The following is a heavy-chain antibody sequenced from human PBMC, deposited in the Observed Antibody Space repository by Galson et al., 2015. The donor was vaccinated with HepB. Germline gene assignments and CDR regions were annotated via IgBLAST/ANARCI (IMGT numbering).Heavy chain of an antibody. V-gene: IGHV4-59*08. J-gene: IGHJ3*02. CDR3: SGGGNGIAFDI. Sequence: TLSLTCTVSGGSISGYYWSWIRQPPGKGLEWIGYLYNSGSTTYSPSLKSRVTISLDMSRTQFSLKLSYVTAADTAVYYCSGGGNGIAFDIWGQGTMVTVSS. CDR1: GGSISGYY. CDR2: LYNSGST. D-gene: IGHD2-8*01.